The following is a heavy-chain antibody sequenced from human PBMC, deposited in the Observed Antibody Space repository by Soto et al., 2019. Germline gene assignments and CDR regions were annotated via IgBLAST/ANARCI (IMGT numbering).Heavy chain of an antibody. J-gene: IGHJ4*01. CDR1: GVTFAIYA. CDR3: ARDKDTSSWTGFDF. V-gene: IGHV3-23*01. Sequence: PGGSLRLGCAASGVTFAIYAMSWVRQAPGKGLEWVSAISATGISTHYADSVKGRVAISRDNSANTLSLEMSSLTAEDTAVYYCARDKDTSSWTGFDFWGHGTLDT. D-gene: IGHD1-1*01. CDR2: ISATGIST.